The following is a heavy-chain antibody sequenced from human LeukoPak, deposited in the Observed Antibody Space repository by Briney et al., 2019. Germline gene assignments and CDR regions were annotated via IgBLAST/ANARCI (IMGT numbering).Heavy chain of an antibody. CDR3: ARDLMVRGVPFDP. Sequence: GSSVKVSCKASGGTFSSYAISWVRQAPGQGLEWMGGIIPIFGTANYAQKFQGRVTITANESTCTAYMELSSLRSEDTAVYYCARDLMVRGVPFDPWGQGTLVTVSS. CDR2: IIPIFGTA. V-gene: IGHV1-69*01. J-gene: IGHJ5*02. CDR1: GGTFSSYA. D-gene: IGHD3-10*01.